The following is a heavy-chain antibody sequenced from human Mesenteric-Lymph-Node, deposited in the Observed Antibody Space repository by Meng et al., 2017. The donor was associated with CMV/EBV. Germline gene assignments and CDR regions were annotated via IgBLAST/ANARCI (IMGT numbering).Heavy chain of an antibody. CDR3: ARGSMVATIMYFDY. Sequence: GSLRLSCAVYGGSFSGYYWSWIRQPPGKGLEWIGEINHSGSTNYNPSLKSRVTISVDTSKNQFSLKLSSVTAADTAVYYCARGSMVATIMYFDYWGQGTLVTVSS. V-gene: IGHV4-34*01. D-gene: IGHD5-12*01. CDR2: INHSGST. CDR1: GGSFSGYY. J-gene: IGHJ4*02.